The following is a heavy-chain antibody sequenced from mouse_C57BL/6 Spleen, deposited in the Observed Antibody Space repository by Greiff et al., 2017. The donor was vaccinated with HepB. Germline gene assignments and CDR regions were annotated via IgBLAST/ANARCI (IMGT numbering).Heavy chain of an antibody. CDR3: AREKGTVVERFDY. J-gene: IGHJ2*01. CDR1: GYTFTSYW. D-gene: IGHD1-1*01. Sequence: VQLQQSGTELVKPGASVKLSCKASGYTFTSYWMHWVKQRPGQGLEWIGNINPSNGGTNYNEKFKSKATLTVDKSSSTAYMQLSSLTSEDSAVYYCAREKGTVVERFDYWGQGTTLTVSS. V-gene: IGHV1-53*01. CDR2: INPSNGGT.